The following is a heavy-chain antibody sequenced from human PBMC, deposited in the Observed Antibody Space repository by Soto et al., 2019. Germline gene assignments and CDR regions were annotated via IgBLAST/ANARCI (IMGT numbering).Heavy chain of an antibody. V-gene: IGHV1-69*13. D-gene: IGHD6-13*01. CDR3: ARSAAAGTYYYYGMDV. J-gene: IGHJ6*02. CDR1: GGTFSSYS. Sequence: ASVKVSCKASGGTFSSYSISWVRQAPGQGLEWMGGIIPIFGTTNYAQKFQGRVTITADESTSTAYMELSSLRSEDTAVYYCARSAAAGTYYYYGMDVWGQGTTVTVSS. CDR2: IIPIFGTT.